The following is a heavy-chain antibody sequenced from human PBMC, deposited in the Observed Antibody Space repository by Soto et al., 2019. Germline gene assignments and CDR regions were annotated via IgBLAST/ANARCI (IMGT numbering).Heavy chain of an antibody. CDR2: ISYDGSNK. V-gene: IGHV3-30*03. CDR1: GFTFSHDG. CDR3: ARYSGQYQGPIDY. J-gene: IGHJ4*02. Sequence: QVQLVESGGGVVQPGRSLRLSCAASGFTFSHDGIHWVRQAPGKALEWLAVISYDGSNKHYADSVKGRFTVSRDNSKNTLYLQTNSLRAEDTAVYFCARYSGQYQGPIDYWGQGTLVTVSS. D-gene: IGHD1-26*01.